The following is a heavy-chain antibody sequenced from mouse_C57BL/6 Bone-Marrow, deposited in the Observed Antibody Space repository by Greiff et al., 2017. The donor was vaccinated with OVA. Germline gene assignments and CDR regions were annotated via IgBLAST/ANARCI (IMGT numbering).Heavy chain of an antibody. CDR3: AREATMAPYYAMDY. Sequence: QVQLQQPGAELVKPGASVKLSCKASGYTFTSYWMHWVKQRPGQGLEWIGMIHPNSGSTNYNEKFKSKATLTVDKSSSTAYMQLSSLTSEDSAVYYCAREATMAPYYAMDYWGQGTSVTVSS. V-gene: IGHV1-64*01. J-gene: IGHJ4*01. CDR1: GYTFTSYW. CDR2: IHPNSGST. D-gene: IGHD2-1*01.